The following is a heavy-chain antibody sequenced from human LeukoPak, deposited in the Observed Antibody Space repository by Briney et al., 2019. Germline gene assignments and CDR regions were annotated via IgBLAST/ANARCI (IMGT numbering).Heavy chain of an antibody. J-gene: IGHJ4*02. V-gene: IGHV3-21*01. CDR2: ISSSSSYI. CDR1: GFTFSSYS. Sequence: GGSLRLSCAASGFTFSSYSMNWVRRAPGKGLEWVSSISSSSSYIYYADSVKGRFTISRDNAKNSLYLQMNGLRAEDTAVYYCARGYGGYDLGGGVDYWGQGTLVTVSS. D-gene: IGHD5-12*01. CDR3: ARGYGGYDLGGGVDY.